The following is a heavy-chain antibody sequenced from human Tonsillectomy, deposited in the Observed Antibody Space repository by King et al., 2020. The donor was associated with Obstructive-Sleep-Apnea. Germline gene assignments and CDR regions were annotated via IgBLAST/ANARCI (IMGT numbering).Heavy chain of an antibody. V-gene: IGHV3-33*06. CDR3: AKTRDYYDSSGYADFDY. Sequence: VQLVESGGGVVQPGRSLRLSCAASGFTFSSYGMHWVRQAPGKGLEWVAVIWYDGSNKYYADSVKGRFTISRDNSKNKLYLQMNSLRAEDTAVYYCAKTRDYYDSSGYADFDYWGQGTLVTVSS. D-gene: IGHD3-22*01. J-gene: IGHJ4*02. CDR2: IWYDGSNK. CDR1: GFTFSSYG.